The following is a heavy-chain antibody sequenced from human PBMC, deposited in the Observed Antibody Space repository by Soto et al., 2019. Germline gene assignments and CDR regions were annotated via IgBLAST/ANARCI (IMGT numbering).Heavy chain of an antibody. D-gene: IGHD2-2*01. CDR1: GFTFGSYA. J-gene: IGHJ4*02. V-gene: IGHV3-23*01. Sequence: GGALRLSCAASGFTFGSYAMAWVRQAPGKGLEWVSGISASGDNTYYAESVKGRFTISRDNSKNTLYLQMNSLRAEDTAVYYCARDIVVVPPAGSFFDYWGQGTLVTVS. CDR3: ARDIVVVPPAGSFFDY. CDR2: ISASGDNT.